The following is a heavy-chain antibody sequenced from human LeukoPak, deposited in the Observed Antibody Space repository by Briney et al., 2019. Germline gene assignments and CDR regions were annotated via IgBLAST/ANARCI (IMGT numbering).Heavy chain of an antibody. CDR2: IYYSGST. V-gene: IGHV4-59*01. CDR3: ARVVFGYDILSGYDGAWGFDY. CDR1: GGPISSYY. J-gene: IGHJ4*02. Sequence: SETLPLTRTVSGGPISSYYWSWIRQPPGKGLEWMGYIYYSGSTNYNPSLKSRVTISVDTSKNQFSLKLSSVTAADTAVYYCARVVFGYDILSGYDGAWGFDYWGQGTLVTVSS. D-gene: IGHD3-9*01.